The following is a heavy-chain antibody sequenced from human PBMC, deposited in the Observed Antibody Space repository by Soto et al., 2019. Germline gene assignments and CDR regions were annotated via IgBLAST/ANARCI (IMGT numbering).Heavy chain of an antibody. CDR3: ARMGDYGGNFTYGMDV. Sequence: GSLRLSCAASGFTFSSYSMNWVRQAPGKGLEWVSVIYSGGSTYYADSVKGRFTISRDNSKNTLYLQMNSLRAEDTAVYYCARMGDYGGNFTYGMDVWGQGTTVTVSS. D-gene: IGHD4-17*01. V-gene: IGHV3-53*01. CDR2: IYSGGST. J-gene: IGHJ6*02. CDR1: GFTFSSYS.